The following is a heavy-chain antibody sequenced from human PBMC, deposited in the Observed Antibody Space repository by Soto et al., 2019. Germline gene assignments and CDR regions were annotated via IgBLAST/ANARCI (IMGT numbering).Heavy chain of an antibody. D-gene: IGHD2-21*01. CDR3: AHRRFGLRNPWDVGVFDY. Sequence: QITLKESGPMLVNPPQTLTLTCSFSGFSLSTNGVGVGWVRQPPGKALAWLALIYWDDDKRYSPSLKSKLAIYKDTSKHQVVLKLTTMATVDTATTYCAHRRFGLRNPWDVGVFDYWGQGTLVTV. CDR1: GFSLSTNGVG. CDR2: IYWDDDK. J-gene: IGHJ4*02. V-gene: IGHV2-5*02.